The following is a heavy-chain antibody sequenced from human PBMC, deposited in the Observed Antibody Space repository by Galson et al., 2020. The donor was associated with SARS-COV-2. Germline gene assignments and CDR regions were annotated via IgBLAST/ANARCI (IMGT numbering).Heavy chain of an antibody. Sequence: GESLKISCKGSGYSFTSYWIGWVRQMPGKGLEWMGIIYPGDSDTRYSPSFQGQVTISADKSISTAYLQWSSLKASDTAMYYCASLKNHYYDSSGYRDAFDIWGQGTMVTVSS. J-gene: IGHJ3*02. CDR1: GYSFTSYW. CDR3: ASLKNHYYDSSGYRDAFDI. CDR2: IYPGDSDT. D-gene: IGHD3-22*01. V-gene: IGHV5-51*01.